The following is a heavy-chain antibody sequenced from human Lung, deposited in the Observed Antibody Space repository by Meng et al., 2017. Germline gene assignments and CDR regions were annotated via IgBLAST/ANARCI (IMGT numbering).Heavy chain of an antibody. J-gene: IGHJ4*02. V-gene: IGHV4-61*08. D-gene: IGHD4-23*01. CDR3: ARGGTVVNLGY. CDR1: GDSVSSGGYY. Sequence: QGEPEGWGPGLVGPSETLSLTCTVSGDSVSSGGYYWSWIRQPPGKGLEWIGYAYFSGSTNYNPSLKSRVTISLDTSKNQFSLKLNSVTAADTAVYYCARGGTVVNLGYWGPGTLVTVSS. CDR2: AYFSGST.